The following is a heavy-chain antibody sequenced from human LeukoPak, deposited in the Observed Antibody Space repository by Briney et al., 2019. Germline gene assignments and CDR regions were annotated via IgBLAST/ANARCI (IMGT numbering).Heavy chain of an antibody. D-gene: IGHD3-16*01. CDR1: GFAFSAYW. CDR2: INEDATTT. Sequence: GGSLRLSCAASGFAFSAYWMHWVRQAPGKGLEWVSRINEDATTTTYADSVRGRFIISRDNSKKSLYLQMSNLRAEDTAVYYCVRDLILVWTPGDDFDFWGQGTLVIVSS. V-gene: IGHV3-74*01. CDR3: VRDLILVWTPGDDFDF. J-gene: IGHJ4*02.